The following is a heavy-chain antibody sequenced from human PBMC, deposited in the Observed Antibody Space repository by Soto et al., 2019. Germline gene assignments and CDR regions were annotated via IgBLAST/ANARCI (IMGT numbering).Heavy chain of an antibody. J-gene: IGHJ6*02. V-gene: IGHV1-69*06. CDR1: GGTFSSYA. CDR3: ARDRIEDTYYYYVMDV. CDR2: IIPIFGTA. Sequence: SVKVSCKASGGTFSSYAISWVRQAPGQGLEWMGGIIPIFGTANYAQKFQGRVTITADKSTSTAYMELSSLRSEDTAVYYCARDRIEDTYYYYVMDVWGQGTTVTVSS.